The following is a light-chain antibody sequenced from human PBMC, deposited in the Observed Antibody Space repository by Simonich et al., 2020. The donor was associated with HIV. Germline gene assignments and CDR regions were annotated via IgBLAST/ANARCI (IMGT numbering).Light chain of an antibody. CDR1: SSDVGNYNL. V-gene: IGLV2-23*01. Sequence: SALTQPASVSGSPGQSITISCTGTSSDVGNYNLVSWYQQHPGKAPKLMIYEGSKRPSRVSNRLSGSKSGNTASLTIAGLQAEDEADYYCCSYAGSWVFGGGTKLTVL. CDR2: EGS. CDR3: CSYAGSWV. J-gene: IGLJ3*02.